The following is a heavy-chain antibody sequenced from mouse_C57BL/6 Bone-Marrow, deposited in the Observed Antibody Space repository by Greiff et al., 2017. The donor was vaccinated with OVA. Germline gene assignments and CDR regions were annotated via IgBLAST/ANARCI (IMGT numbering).Heavy chain of an antibody. CDR3: ARCDYDEGFAY. CDR1: GYTFTDYY. J-gene: IGHJ3*01. D-gene: IGHD2-4*01. Sequence: VQLQESGAELVRPGASVKLSCKASGYTFTDYYINWVKQRPGQGLEWIARIYPGSGNTYYNEKFKGKATLTAEKSSSTAYMQLSSLTSEDSAVYFCARCDYDEGFAYWGQGTLVTVSA. V-gene: IGHV1-76*01. CDR2: IYPGSGNT.